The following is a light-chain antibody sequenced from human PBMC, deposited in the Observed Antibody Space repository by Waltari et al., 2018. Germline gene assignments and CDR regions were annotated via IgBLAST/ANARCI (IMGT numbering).Light chain of an antibody. J-gene: IGKJ3*01. Sequence: EIVMTQSPTTLSVSPGEKATPSCRASQRVYGNLAWYQQKPGQSPRLLIFHASARATGTPARFSGGGSGTDYTLTISSLQSEDFAVYFCHQYTNWPFSFGPGTTVEI. CDR3: HQYTNWPFS. CDR2: HAS. CDR1: QRVYGN. V-gene: IGKV3-15*01.